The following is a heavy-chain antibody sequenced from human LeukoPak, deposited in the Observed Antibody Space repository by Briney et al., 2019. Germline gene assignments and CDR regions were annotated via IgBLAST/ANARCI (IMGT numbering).Heavy chain of an antibody. V-gene: IGHV4-39*01. CDR1: GGSISSSSYY. CDR2: IYYSGST. D-gene: IGHD2-2*01. CDR3: AVSTSSNWFDP. Sequence: PSETLSLTCTVSGGSISSSSYYWGWIRQPPGKGLEWIGSIYYSGSTYYNPSLKSRVTISVDTSKNQFSLKLSSVTAADTAVYYCAVSTSSNWFDPWGQGTLVTVSS. J-gene: IGHJ5*02.